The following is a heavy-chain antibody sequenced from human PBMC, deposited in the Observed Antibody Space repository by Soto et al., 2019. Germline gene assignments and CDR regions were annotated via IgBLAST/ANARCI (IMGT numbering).Heavy chain of an antibody. CDR2: ISYDGINR. CDR3: AKVGVAAPFDY. Sequence: QVQLVESGGGVVQPGRSLRLSCAASGFSFSTFGMHWVRQAPGKGLEWVAVISYDGINRFYADSVKGRFTISRDNSKNTLYLQMNSLRAEDTAVYYCAKVGVAAPFDYWGQGTLVTVSS. J-gene: IGHJ4*02. V-gene: IGHV3-30*18. CDR1: GFSFSTFG. D-gene: IGHD6-13*01.